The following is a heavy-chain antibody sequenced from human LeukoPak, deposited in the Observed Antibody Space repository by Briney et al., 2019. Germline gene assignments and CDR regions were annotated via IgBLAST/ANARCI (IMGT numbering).Heavy chain of an antibody. J-gene: IGHJ4*02. CDR1: GLRFRSYA. D-gene: IGHD2-15*01. CDR2: VSDDSSFT. Sequence: SLRLSCVASGLRFRSYAMNWVRQAPGKGLECISTVSDDSSFTYYADSVKGRSAISRDDSKNTLYLQMNNLKVEDTAVYYCAKGRCSGVGCDSFHSWGQGALVTVSS. CDR3: AKGRCSGVGCDSFHS. V-gene: IGHV3-23*01.